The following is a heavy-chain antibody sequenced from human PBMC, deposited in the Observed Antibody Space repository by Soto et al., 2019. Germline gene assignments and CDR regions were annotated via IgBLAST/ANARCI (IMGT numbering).Heavy chain of an antibody. V-gene: IGHV1-58*01. CDR2: IVVGSGNT. CDR1: GFTFTNSS. J-gene: IGHJ4*02. Sequence: SVKVSCKASGFTFTNSSVQWVRQARGQRLEWIGWIVVGSGNTNYAQKFQERVTITRDMSTTTAYMELSSLRSEDTAVYYCATDKGDSYGYGNYWGQGTLVTVSS. CDR3: ATDKGDSYGYGNY. D-gene: IGHD5-18*01.